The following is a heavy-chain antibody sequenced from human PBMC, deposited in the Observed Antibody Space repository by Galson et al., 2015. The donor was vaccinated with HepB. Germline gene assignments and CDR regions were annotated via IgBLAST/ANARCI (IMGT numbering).Heavy chain of an antibody. D-gene: IGHD6-13*01. V-gene: IGHV3-23*01. J-gene: IGHJ4*02. CDR1: GFTFSSYA. Sequence: SLRLSCAASGFTFSSYAMSWVRQAPGKGLEWVSAISGSGGSTYYADSVKGRFTISRDNSKNTLYLQMNSLRAEDTAVYYCAKSFVVGSSWYGDYWGQGTLVTVSS. CDR2: ISGSGGST. CDR3: AKSFVVGSSWYGDY.